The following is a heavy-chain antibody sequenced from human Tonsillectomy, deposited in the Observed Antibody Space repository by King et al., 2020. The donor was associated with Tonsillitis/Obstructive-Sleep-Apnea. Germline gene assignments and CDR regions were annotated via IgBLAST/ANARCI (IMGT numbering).Heavy chain of an antibody. CDR1: GFTFSSYE. CDR3: ARDRYYGSGTFDY. Sequence: VQLVESGGGLVQPGGSLRLSCAASGFTFSSYEMNWVRQAPGKGLEWVSYISSSGSTIYYADSVKGRFTISRDNAKNSLYLQMNSLRAEDTAVYYCARDRYYGSGTFDYWGQETLVTVSS. J-gene: IGHJ4*02. D-gene: IGHD3-10*01. V-gene: IGHV3-48*03. CDR2: ISSSGSTI.